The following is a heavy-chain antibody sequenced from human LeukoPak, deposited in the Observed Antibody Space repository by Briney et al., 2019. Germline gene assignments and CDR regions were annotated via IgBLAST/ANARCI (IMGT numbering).Heavy chain of an antibody. CDR2: LRYDGSTA. D-gene: IGHD1-26*01. CDR3: AKDPYGGTYPSYFDY. Sequence: GGSLRLSCAASGFTLSSYGMNWVRQAPGKGLDWVAFLRYDGSTAFYEDSVKGRFTISRDSSKHTLYLQMNSLTPADTAIYYCAKDPYGGTYPSYFDYWGQGTLVTVSS. V-gene: IGHV3-30*02. J-gene: IGHJ4*02. CDR1: GFTLSSYG.